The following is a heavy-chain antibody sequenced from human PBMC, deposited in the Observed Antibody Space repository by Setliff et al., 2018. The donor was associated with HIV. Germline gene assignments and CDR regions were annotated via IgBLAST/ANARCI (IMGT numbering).Heavy chain of an antibody. D-gene: IGHD4-17*01. CDR1: GGSITGYY. CDR2: IYYSGNT. J-gene: IGHJ4*02. CDR3: ARDPPGYGDSNDY. Sequence: SETLSLTCTVSGGSITGYYWSWIRQPPGKGLEWIGWIYYSGNTRYNPSLKSRVTISLDTSKNRFSLQLHSVTAADTAVYYCARDPPGYGDSNDYWGQGTLVTVSP. V-gene: IGHV4-59*01.